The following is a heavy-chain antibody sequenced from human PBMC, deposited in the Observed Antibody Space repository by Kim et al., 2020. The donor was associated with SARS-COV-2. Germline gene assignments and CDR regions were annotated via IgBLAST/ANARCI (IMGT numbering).Heavy chain of an antibody. CDR1: GYTFTSYA. CDR2: INTNTGYP. V-gene: IGHV7-4-1*02. D-gene: IGHD6-13*01. J-gene: IGHJ2*01. CDR3: AREAWSAAAAGKFIWYFDF. Sequence: ASVKVSCKASGYTFTSYAMKWVRQAPGQGLEWMGWINTNTGYPTYAQGFTGRFVFSLDTSVSTAYLQISSLKSEDTAVYYCAREAWSAAAAGKFIWYFDFCGRGTLVTVSS.